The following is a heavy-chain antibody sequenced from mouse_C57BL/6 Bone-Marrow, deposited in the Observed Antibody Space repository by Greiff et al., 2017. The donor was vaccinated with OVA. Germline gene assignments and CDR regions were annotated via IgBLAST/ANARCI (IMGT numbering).Heavy chain of an antibody. CDR1: GFTFSSYA. CDR2: ISDGGSYT. D-gene: IGHD3-3*01. J-gene: IGHJ2*01. CDR3: ARDGLGGIDY. V-gene: IGHV5-4*01. Sequence: EVKLEESGGGLVKPGGSLKLSCAASGFTFSSYAMSWVRQTPEKRLEWVATISDGGSYTYYPDNVKGRFTISRDNAKNNLYLQMSHLKSEDTAMYYCARDGLGGIDYWGQGTTLTVSS.